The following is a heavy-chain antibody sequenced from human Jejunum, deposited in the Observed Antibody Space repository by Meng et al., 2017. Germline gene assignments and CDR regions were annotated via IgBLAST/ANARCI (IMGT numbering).Heavy chain of an antibody. CDR1: GVSFGVYY. CDR2: IHHSGTP. D-gene: IGHD2-15*01. V-gene: IGHV4-34*01. J-gene: IGHJ5*02. CDR3: VRRRSGASSLFDL. Sequence: PGGAELLNPPEPLSLTCAVYGVSFGVYYWIWIHQAPDKGLEYIGDIHHSGTPTYMPSLRSRLTISLDTSKNQFSLNLNSVTAADTAIYYXVRRRSGASSLFDLWGPGTLVTVSS.